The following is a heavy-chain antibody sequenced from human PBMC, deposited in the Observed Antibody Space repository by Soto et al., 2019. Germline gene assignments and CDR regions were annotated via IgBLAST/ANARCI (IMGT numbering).Heavy chain of an antibody. D-gene: IGHD6-13*01. Sequence: DVQPVETGGGLIQPGGSLRLSCAASGFIVSSSYMSWVRQAPGKGLEWVSVIYSDGRTYYADSVKGRFTISRDNSKNTVYLQMNSLSAEDTAVYYCARCSGWYGQCYPDCWGQGTRVNVSS. CDR3: ARCSGWYGQCYPDC. CDR1: GFIVSSSY. V-gene: IGHV3-53*02. CDR2: IYSDGRT. J-gene: IGHJ4*02.